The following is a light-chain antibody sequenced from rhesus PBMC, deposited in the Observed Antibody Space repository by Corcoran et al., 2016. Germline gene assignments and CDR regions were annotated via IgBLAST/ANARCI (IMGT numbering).Light chain of an antibody. Sequence: DIVLTQSPASLAVSPGQRATITGRASERVRVFGINLIHWYQQKPGQPSKLLIYQASNKDTGVPARFSGSGSGTDFTLTINPVEADDAADYYCLQSKNSPRTFGQGTKVEIK. V-gene: IGKV7-13*01. CDR1: ERVRVFGINL. CDR3: LQSKNSPRT. J-gene: IGKJ1*01. CDR2: QAS.